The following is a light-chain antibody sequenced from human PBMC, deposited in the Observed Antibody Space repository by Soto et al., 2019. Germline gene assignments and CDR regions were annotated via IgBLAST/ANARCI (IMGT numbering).Light chain of an antibody. J-gene: IGLJ1*01. V-gene: IGLV1-40*01. CDR2: NNN. Sequence: QPVLTQPPSVSGTPGQRVTISCTGSSSNIGAGYDIHWYQQLPGAAPKLLIHNNNNRPSGVPDRFSGSKSATSASLAITGLRAEDEADYYCQSYDSNLSGYVFGTGTKLTVL. CDR1: SSNIGAGYD. CDR3: QSYDSNLSGYV.